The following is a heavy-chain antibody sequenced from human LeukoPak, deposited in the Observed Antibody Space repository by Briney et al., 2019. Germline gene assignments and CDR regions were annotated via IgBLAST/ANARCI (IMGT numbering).Heavy chain of an antibody. V-gene: IGHV4-61*02. Sequence: PSETLSLTCTVSGGSISSGSYYWSWIRQPAGKGLEWIGRIYTSGSTNYNPSLKSRVTISVDTSKNQFSLKLSSVTAADTAVYYCARVPVNWGLAVDYWGQGTLVTVSS. CDR1: GGSISSGSYY. D-gene: IGHD7-27*01. CDR3: ARVPVNWGLAVDY. CDR2: IYTSGST. J-gene: IGHJ4*02.